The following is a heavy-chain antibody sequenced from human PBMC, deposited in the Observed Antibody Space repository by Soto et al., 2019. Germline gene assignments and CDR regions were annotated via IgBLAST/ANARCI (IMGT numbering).Heavy chain of an antibody. V-gene: IGHV3-15*02. CDR3: TALGPMASRLEF. CDR1: GFTFTSAW. J-gene: IGHJ4*02. CDR2: VKSKGAGGTI. Sequence: EVQLVESGGALIEPGGSLRLSCAGSGFTFTSAWMSWVRQAPGKGLEWIGRVKSKGAGGTIDYGAPVKGRFTISRDDSKNLVYLQMNSLKTEDTAVYYCTALGPMASRLEFWGQGTLVTVSS. D-gene: IGHD2-8*01.